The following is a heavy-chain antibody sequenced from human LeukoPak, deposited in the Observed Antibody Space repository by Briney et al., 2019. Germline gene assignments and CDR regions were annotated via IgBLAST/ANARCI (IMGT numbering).Heavy chain of an antibody. Sequence: SETLSLTCTVSGGSISSGGYYWSWIRQHPGKGLEWIGYIYYSGSTYYNPSLKSRVTISVDTSKNQFSLKLSSVTAADTAVYYCAVRKGGYSYGYDYWGQGTLVTVSS. V-gene: IGHV4-31*03. J-gene: IGHJ4*02. CDR1: GGSISSGGYY. CDR2: IYYSGST. CDR3: AVRKGGYSYGYDY. D-gene: IGHD5-18*01.